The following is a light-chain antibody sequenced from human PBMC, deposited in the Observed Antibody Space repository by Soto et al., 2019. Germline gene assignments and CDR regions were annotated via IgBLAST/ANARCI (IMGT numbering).Light chain of an antibody. Sequence: QSVLTQPASVSGSPGQSITISCTGTSSDVGGYNYVAWYQQHPGKAPKLLIYNVSNRPSGVSNRFSGSKSGNTASLTISGLQAEDEADYYCTSYTNMYTYVFGTGTQLTVL. CDR3: TSYTNMYTYV. V-gene: IGLV2-14*01. J-gene: IGLJ1*01. CDR2: NVS. CDR1: SSDVGGYNY.